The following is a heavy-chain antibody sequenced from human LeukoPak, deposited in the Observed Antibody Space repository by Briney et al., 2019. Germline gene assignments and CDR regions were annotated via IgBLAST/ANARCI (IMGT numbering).Heavy chain of an antibody. D-gene: IGHD6-19*01. J-gene: IGHJ4*02. CDR3: ARSANTGWWNY. CDR2: IKQDGSET. Sequence: GGSLTLSCAASGFTFSTYWMSWVRQAPGEGLEWVANIKQDGSETYYLDSVKGRFTISRDNAENALYLQMNSLRDEDTAVYYCARSANTGWWNYWGQGALVTVSS. V-gene: IGHV3-7*01. CDR1: GFTFSTYW.